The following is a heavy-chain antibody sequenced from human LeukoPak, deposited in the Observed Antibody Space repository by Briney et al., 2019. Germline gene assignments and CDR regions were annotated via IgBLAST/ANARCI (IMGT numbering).Heavy chain of an antibody. Sequence: PSETLSLTCAVYGGSFSGYYWSWIRQPPGEGLEWIGEINHSGSTNYNPSLKSRVTISVDTSKNQFSLKLNSVTAADTAVYYCARKRRWDNNLFDPWGQGILVTVSS. CDR2: INHSGST. CDR1: GGSFSGYY. V-gene: IGHV4-34*01. CDR3: ARKRRWDNNLFDP. J-gene: IGHJ5*02. D-gene: IGHD4-23*01.